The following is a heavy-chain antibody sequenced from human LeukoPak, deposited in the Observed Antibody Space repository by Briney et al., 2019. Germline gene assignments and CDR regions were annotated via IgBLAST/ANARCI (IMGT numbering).Heavy chain of an antibody. J-gene: IGHJ5*02. D-gene: IGHD1-14*01. Sequence: SGGSLRLSCAASGFTFSSYSMNWVRQAPGKGLEWVSSISSSSYIYYADSVKGRFTISRDNAKNSLYLQMNSLRAEDTAVYYCARDKEAVYWFDPWGQGTLVTVSS. CDR3: ARDKEAVYWFDP. CDR1: GFTFSSYS. V-gene: IGHV3-21*01. CDR2: ISSSSYI.